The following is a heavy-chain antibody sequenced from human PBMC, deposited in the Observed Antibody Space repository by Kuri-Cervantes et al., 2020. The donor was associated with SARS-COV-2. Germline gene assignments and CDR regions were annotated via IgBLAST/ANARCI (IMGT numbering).Heavy chain of an antibody. V-gene: IGHV4-34*01. D-gene: IGHD1-14*01. CDR3: ARDSYNRGSPGIDY. CDR2: INHSGST. J-gene: IGHJ4*02. Sequence: GSLRLSCAASGFTFSNAWMSWVRQAPGKGLEWIGEINHSGSTNYNPSLKSRVTISVDTSKNQFSLKLSSVTAADTAVYYCARDSYNRGSPGIDYWGQGTLVTVSS. CDR1: GFTFSNAW.